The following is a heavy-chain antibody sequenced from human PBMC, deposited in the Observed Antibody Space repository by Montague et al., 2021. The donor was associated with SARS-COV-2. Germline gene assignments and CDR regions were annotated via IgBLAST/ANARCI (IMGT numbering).Heavy chain of an antibody. J-gene: IGHJ6*02. CDR2: IHYSGST. CDR1: GGSISSSSYY. V-gene: IGHV4-39*01. D-gene: IGHD1-26*01. Sequence: SETLSLTCAVSGGSISSSSYYWGWIRQPPGKGLEWIGSIHYSGSTYYNPSLKSRVSISVDTSKNQFSLKLSSVTAADTAVYYCARLWDTVCYYYGMDVWGQGTPVTVSS. CDR3: ARLWDTVCYYYGMDV.